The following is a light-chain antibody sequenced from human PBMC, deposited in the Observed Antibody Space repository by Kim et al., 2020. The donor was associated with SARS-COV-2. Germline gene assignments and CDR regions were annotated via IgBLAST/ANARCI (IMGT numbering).Light chain of an antibody. CDR1: QSVLYSSSNQNY. Sequence: DIVMTQSPDSLAVSLGERATINCKSSQSVLYSSSNQNYLAWYQQKPGQPPKLLIYWASTRESGVPDRFSGSGSGTDFTLTISSLQAEDVAVYYCQQYYSTPHTFGQGTKLEI. CDR3: QQYYSTPHT. V-gene: IGKV4-1*01. CDR2: WAS. J-gene: IGKJ2*01.